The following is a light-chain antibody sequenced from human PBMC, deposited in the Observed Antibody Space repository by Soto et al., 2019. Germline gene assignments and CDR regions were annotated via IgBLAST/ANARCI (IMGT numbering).Light chain of an antibody. Sequence: DIQMTQSPLSLCASVGDRVTITCRASQSISSYLNWYQQKPGKAPKLLIYAASSLQGGVPSRFSGSRSRIDFTLPISSLQPEDFANYYCQQSYSTLWTFGQGTKEEI. CDR3: QQSYSTLWT. CDR2: AAS. J-gene: IGKJ1*01. CDR1: QSISSY. V-gene: IGKV1-39*01.